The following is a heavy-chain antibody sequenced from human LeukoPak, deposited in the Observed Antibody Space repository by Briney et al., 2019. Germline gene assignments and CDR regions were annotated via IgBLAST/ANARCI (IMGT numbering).Heavy chain of an antibody. D-gene: IGHD3-22*01. J-gene: IGHJ4*02. V-gene: IGHV3-21*01. CDR1: GFTFGSYS. Sequence: GGSLRLSCAASGFTFGSYSMNWVRQAPGKGLEWVSSISSSSSYIYYADSVKGRFTISRDNAKNSLYLQMNSLRAEDTAVYYCARDHSPRLDYYDSSSSPAYWGQGTLVTVSS. CDR2: ISSSSSYI. CDR3: ARDHSPRLDYYDSSSSPAY.